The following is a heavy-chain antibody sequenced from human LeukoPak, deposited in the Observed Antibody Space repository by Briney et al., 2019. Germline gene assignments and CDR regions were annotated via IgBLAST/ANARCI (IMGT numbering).Heavy chain of an antibody. D-gene: IGHD6-19*01. CDR1: GFIFSNYW. J-gene: IGHJ4*02. CDR2: ISSSSSYI. CDR3: ARDLGSGWSSYYFDY. V-gene: IGHV3-21*01. Sequence: GGSLRLSCAASGFIFSNYWMHWVRQAPGKGLVWVSSISSSSSYIYYADSVKGRFTISRDNAKNSLYLQMNSLRAEDTAVYYCARDLGSGWSSYYFDYWGQGTLVTVSS.